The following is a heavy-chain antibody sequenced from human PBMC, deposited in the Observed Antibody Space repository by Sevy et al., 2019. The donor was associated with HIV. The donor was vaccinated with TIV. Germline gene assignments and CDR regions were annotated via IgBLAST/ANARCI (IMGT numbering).Heavy chain of an antibody. V-gene: IGHV3-48*02. CDR2: ISGRGSTI. CDR3: AREVKHSDSSGYYRGYYFDY. J-gene: IGHJ4*02. Sequence: GGSLRLSCVASAFTFSTYSMHWVRQPPGKGLEWLSYISGRGSTIYYADSVKGRFTISRDNAKNSLYLQMNSLRDDDTAMYYCAREVKHSDSSGYYRGYYFDYWGQGTQVTVSS. D-gene: IGHD3-22*01. CDR1: AFTFSTYS.